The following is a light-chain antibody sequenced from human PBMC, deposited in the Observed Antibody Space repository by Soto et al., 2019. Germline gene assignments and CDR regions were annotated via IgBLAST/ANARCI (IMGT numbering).Light chain of an antibody. J-gene: IGKJ5*01. CDR3: QQYENLPT. V-gene: IGKV1-33*01. CDR1: QNINNY. Sequence: IQMIQSPCYLSASVGDRVSITCQASQNINNYLNWYQQKPGRAPKLLIYDASNLEAGVPSRFRGSGSGTDFTFTISRLQPEDIATYYCQQYENLPTFGQGTRLEIK. CDR2: DAS.